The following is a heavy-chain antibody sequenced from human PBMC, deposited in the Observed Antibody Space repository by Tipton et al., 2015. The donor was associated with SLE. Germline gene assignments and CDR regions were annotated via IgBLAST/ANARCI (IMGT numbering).Heavy chain of an antibody. V-gene: IGHV4-59*01. Sequence: TLSLTCTVSGGSISSYYWSWIRQPPGKGLEWIGCIYYSGSTNYNPSLKSRLTMSVDTSKNQFSLKLTSVTAADTAVYYCARVGGPKWLTLQALNFDSWGQGTLVTVSS. CDR3: ARVGGPKWLTLQALNFDS. CDR2: IYYSGST. CDR1: GGSISSYY. D-gene: IGHD5-24*01. J-gene: IGHJ4*02.